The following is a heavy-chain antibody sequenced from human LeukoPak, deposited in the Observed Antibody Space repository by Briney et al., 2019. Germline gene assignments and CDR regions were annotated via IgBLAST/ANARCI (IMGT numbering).Heavy chain of an antibody. CDR3: ARDGSGSGDY. J-gene: IGHJ4*02. Sequence: DSVKGRFTISRDNAKNSLYLQMNSLILEDTAVYHCARDGSGSGDYWGQGTLATVSS. D-gene: IGHD2-15*01. V-gene: IGHV3-21*01.